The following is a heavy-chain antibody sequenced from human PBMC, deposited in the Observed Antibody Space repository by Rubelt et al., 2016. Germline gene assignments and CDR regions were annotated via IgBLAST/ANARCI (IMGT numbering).Heavy chain of an antibody. CDR1: GFSLNTNGMC. J-gene: IGHJ4*02. D-gene: IGHD5-12*01. CDR3: ARNNGYGSGFDS. CDR2: IDWDDDK. V-gene: IGHV2-70*15. Sequence: QVTLRESGPALVKPTETLTLTCTFSGFSLNTNGMCVSWIRQSPGKALEWLARIDWDDDKTYSTSLKTRLTISKDTSKNQVVLTMTNMDPVDTATYDCARNNGYGSGFDSWGQGALVTVSS.